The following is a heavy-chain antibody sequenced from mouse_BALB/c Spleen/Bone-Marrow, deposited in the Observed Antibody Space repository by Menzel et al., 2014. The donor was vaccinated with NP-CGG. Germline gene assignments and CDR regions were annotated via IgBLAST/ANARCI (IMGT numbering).Heavy chain of an antibody. Sequence: VQLQQSGAELVKPGASAKLSCTASGFNIKDTYMHWVKQRPEQGLEWIGRIDPANGNTKYDPKFQGKATITADTSSNAAYLQLSSLTSEDTAVYYCVSYYYGNYFDSWGQGTTLTVSS. CDR3: VSYYYGNYFDS. CDR1: GFNIKDTY. V-gene: IGHV14-3*02. J-gene: IGHJ2*01. D-gene: IGHD1-1*01. CDR2: IDPANGNT.